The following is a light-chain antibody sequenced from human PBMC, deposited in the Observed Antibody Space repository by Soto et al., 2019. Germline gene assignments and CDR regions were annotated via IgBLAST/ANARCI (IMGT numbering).Light chain of an antibody. CDR3: QQYNNWPPTWT. Sequence: EILMTQSPAILSVSPGERATLSCRASQSVSSNLAWYQQKPGQAPRLLIYAVSTRAPAIPARFSGSGSGTEFTLTINSLQSEDFAVYYCQQYNNWPPTWTFGQGTKVEI. CDR2: AVS. CDR1: QSVSSN. V-gene: IGKV3-15*01. J-gene: IGKJ1*01.